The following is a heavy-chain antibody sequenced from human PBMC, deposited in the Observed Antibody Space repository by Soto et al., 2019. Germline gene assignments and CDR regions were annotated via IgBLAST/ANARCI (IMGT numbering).Heavy chain of an antibody. CDR3: ARQIGDVPATGGWFDP. V-gene: IGHV1-18*01. J-gene: IGHJ5*02. CDR1: GYTFTSYG. Sequence: QVQLVQSGAEVKKPGASVKVSCKASGYTFTSYGISWVRQAPGQGLEWMGWISAYNGNTNYAQKLQGRVTMTTDTSTSPDDMELRSLRSDDTAVYYCARQIGDVPATGGWFDPWGQGTLVTVSS. D-gene: IGHD2-2*01. CDR2: ISAYNGNT.